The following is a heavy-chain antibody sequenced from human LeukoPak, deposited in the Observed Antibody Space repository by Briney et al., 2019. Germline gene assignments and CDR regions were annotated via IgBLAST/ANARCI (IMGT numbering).Heavy chain of an antibody. J-gene: IGHJ4*02. CDR1: GYTFTSYY. Sequence: ASVRVSCKASGYTFTSYYMHWVRQAPGQGLEWMGIINPSGGSTSYAQKFQGRVTITADESTSTAYMELSSLRSEDTAVYYCATRIGYSSSWQTFDYWGQGTLVTVSS. CDR3: ATRIGYSSSWQTFDY. V-gene: IGHV1-46*01. D-gene: IGHD6-13*01. CDR2: INPSGGST.